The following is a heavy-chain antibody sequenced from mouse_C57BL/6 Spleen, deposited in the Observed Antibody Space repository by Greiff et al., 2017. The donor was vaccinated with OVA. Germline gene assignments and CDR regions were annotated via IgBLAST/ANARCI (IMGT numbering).Heavy chain of an antibody. D-gene: IGHD1-1*01. J-gene: IGHJ1*03. V-gene: IGHV1-72*01. CDR1: GYTFTSYW. Sequence: QVQLKQPGAELVKPGASVKLSCKASGYTFTSYWMHWVKQRPGRGLEWIGRIDPNSGGTKYNEKFKSKATLTVDKPSSTAYMQLSSLTSEDSAVYYCARLGDYYGSRGYFDVWGTGTTVTVSS. CDR2: IDPNSGGT. CDR3: ARLGDYYGSRGYFDV.